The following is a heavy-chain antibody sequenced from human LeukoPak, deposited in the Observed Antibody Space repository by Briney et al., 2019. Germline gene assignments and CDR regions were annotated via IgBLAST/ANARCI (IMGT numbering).Heavy chain of an antibody. V-gene: IGHV4-34*01. CDR2: INHRGST. J-gene: IGHJ5*02. Sequence: SETLSLTCAVYGGSFSDYYWRWIRQPPGKGREWIGEINHRGSTNYNPSLKRRVTISVDTSKNQFSLKLSSVTAADTAVYYCASGQVRYPSWGQGTLVTVSS. CDR3: ASGQVRYPS. CDR1: GGSFSDYY. D-gene: IGHD2-2*02.